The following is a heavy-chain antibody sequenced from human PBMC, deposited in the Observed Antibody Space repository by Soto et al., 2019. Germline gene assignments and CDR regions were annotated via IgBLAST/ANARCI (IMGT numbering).Heavy chain of an antibody. J-gene: IGHJ4*02. CDR3: AHILRYFDWLLPQFDY. CDR1: GFSLSTSGVG. V-gene: IGHV2-5*01. CDR2: IYWNDDK. Sequence: QITLKESGPTLVKPTQTLTLTCTFSGFSLSTSGVGVGWIRQPPGKALEWLALIYWNDDKRYSPSLKSRLTIPKDTPKNQVVLTITNMDPVDTATYYCAHILRYFDWLLPQFDYGGQGTLVTVSS. D-gene: IGHD3-9*01.